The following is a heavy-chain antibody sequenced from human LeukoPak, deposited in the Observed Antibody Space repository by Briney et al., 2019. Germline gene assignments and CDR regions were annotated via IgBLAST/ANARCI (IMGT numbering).Heavy chain of an antibody. CDR3: ARKLRYFGAFDI. D-gene: IGHD3-9*01. V-gene: IGHV4-59*01. CDR1: GGSISSYY. Sequence: SETLSLTCTVSGGSISSYYWSWIRQPPGKGLEWIGYIYYSGSTNYNPSLKSRVTISVDTSKNQFSLKLSSVTAADTAVYYCARKLRYFGAFDIWGQGTMVTVSS. CDR2: IYYSGST. J-gene: IGHJ3*02.